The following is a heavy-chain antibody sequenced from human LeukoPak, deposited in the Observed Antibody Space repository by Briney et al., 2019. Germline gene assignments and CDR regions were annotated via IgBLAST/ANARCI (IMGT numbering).Heavy chain of an antibody. CDR3: AKDMISFDDSSGSDY. J-gene: IGHJ4*02. CDR1: GFTFSNYD. D-gene: IGHD3-22*01. V-gene: IGHV3-23*01. Sequence: GGSLRLSCAASGFTFSNYDMSWVRQAPGKGLEWVSVISSSGGSTYYADSVKGRFTISRDNSKDTLYLQMNSLRAEDTAVYYCAKDMISFDDSSGSDYWGQGTLVTVSS. CDR2: ISSSGGST.